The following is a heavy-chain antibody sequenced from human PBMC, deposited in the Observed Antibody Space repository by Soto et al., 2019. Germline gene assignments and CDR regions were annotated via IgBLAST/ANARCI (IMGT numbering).Heavy chain of an antibody. J-gene: IGHJ4*02. CDR3: ARDRFSDAICYTGHLDY. CDR1: GYTFSSYA. D-gene: IGHD2-8*01. V-gene: IGHV1-3*01. CDR2: INAGTGNT. Sequence: ASVKVSCKASGYTFSSYAMHWVRQAPGQRLEWMGRINAGTGNTKYSQKFQGRVTISRDTSATTAYMELSSLRSEDTAVYFCARDRFSDAICYTGHLDYWGQGTLVTVSS.